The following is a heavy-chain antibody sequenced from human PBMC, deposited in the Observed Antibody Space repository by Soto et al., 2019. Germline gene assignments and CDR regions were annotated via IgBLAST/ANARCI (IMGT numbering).Heavy chain of an antibody. CDR3: ARSGSIDY. V-gene: IGHV3-66*01. CDR1: GFSVSSNY. J-gene: IGHJ4*02. CDR2: IYSGGNT. Sequence: GGSLRLSCAASGFSVSSNYMTWVRQAPGQGLECVSVIYSGGNTYYADSVKGRFTISRDNAKNTVYLQMNSLRPEDTAVYYCARSGSIDYWGRGTLVTVSS.